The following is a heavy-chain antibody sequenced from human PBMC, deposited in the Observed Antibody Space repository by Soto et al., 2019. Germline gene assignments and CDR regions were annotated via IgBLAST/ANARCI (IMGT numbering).Heavy chain of an antibody. CDR3: ARDQPRYSYGYGLGY. CDR2: ISSSSSYI. D-gene: IGHD5-18*01. Sequence: EVQLVESGGGLVKPGGSLSLSCAASGFTFSSYSMNWVRQAPGKGLEWVSSISSSSSYIYYADAVKGRFTTSRDNAKNALYLQMNSLRAEDTAVYYCARDQPRYSYGYGLGYWGQGTLVTVSS. J-gene: IGHJ4*01. V-gene: IGHV3-21*01. CDR1: GFTFSSYS.